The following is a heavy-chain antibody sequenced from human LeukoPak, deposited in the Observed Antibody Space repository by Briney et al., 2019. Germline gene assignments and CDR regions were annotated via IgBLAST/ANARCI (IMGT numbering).Heavy chain of an antibody. D-gene: IGHD6-13*01. CDR3: ARAKDRYSSSWEYFDY. Sequence: SETPSLTCAVSGYSISSGYYWGWIRQPPGKGLEWIGSIYHSGSTYYNPSLKSRVTISVDTSKNQFSLKLSSVTAADTAVYYCARAKDRYSSSWEYFDYWGQGTPVTVSS. J-gene: IGHJ4*02. CDR2: IYHSGST. V-gene: IGHV4-38-2*01. CDR1: GYSISSGYY.